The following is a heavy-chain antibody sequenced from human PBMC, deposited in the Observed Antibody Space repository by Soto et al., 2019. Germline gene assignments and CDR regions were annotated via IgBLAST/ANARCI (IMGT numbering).Heavy chain of an antibody. CDR1: GYSFTSYW. J-gene: IGHJ6*02. V-gene: IGHV5-10-1*01. CDR3: ARHEPTVVVPAAIGYYYYGMDV. D-gene: IGHD2-2*01. CDR2: IDPSDSYT. Sequence: GESLKISCKGSGYSFTSYWISWVRQMPGKGLEWMGRIDPSDSYTNYSPSFQGHVTISADKSISTAYLQWSSLKASDTAMYYCARHEPTVVVPAAIGYYYYGMDVWGQVTTVPVSS.